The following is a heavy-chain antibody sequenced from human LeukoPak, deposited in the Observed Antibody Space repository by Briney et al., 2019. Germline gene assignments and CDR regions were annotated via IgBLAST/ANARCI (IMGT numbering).Heavy chain of an antibody. CDR2: VYYIGST. CDR1: GHSISRSSDY. J-gene: IGHJ3*02. Sequence: SETLSLTCTVSGHSISRSSDYWGWIRQPPGKGQEWIGSVYYIGSTFYNPSLKSRLTISIDTSKNQFSLKLRSVTAADTAVYYCAREDAEQMDNSFDIWGQGTMVTVSS. D-gene: IGHD5-24*01. CDR3: AREDAEQMDNSFDI. V-gene: IGHV4-39*07.